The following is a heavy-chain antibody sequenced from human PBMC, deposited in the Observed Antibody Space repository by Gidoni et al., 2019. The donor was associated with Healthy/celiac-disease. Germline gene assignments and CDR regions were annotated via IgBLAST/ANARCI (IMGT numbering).Heavy chain of an antibody. Sequence: EVQLVESGGGLVQPGGSLRLSCAASGFTFSSYDLHWVRQATGKGLEWVSAIGSAGDTYYPGSVKGRFTISRENGKNSLYLQMNSLRAGDTAVYYCARSRRETDLSGLRGAAKREYFFDYWGQGTLVTVSS. V-gene: IGHV3-13*01. CDR1: GFTFSSYD. CDR2: IGSAGDT. D-gene: IGHD3-10*01. J-gene: IGHJ4*02. CDR3: ARSRRETDLSGLRGAAKREYFFDY.